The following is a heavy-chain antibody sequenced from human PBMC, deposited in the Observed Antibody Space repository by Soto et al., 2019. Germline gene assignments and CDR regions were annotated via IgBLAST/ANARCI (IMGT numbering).Heavy chain of an antibody. CDR1: GYTFTGYA. J-gene: IGHJ4*02. CDR3: ARAVAVAADFDY. Sequence: QVQLVQSGAEGKKPGASVKGSCKASGYTFTGYAMHWVRQAPGQRLEWMGWINAGNGKTKYSQKFQGRVTITRDTSASTAYMELSSLRSEDTAVYYCARAVAVAADFDYWGQGTLVTVSS. CDR2: INAGNGKT. V-gene: IGHV1-3*01. D-gene: IGHD6-19*01.